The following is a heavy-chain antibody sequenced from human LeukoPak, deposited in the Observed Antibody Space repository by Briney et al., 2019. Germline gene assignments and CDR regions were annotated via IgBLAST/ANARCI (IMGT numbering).Heavy chain of an antibody. D-gene: IGHD3-10*01. CDR2: ISWNSGSI. Sequence: GGSLRLSCAASGFTFDDYAMHWVRQAPGKGLEWVSGISWNSGSIGYADSVKGRFTISRDNAKNSLYLQMNSLRAEDTALYYCAKDISAGSYGSVVAFDIWGQGTMVTVSS. CDR3: AKDISAGSYGSVVAFDI. J-gene: IGHJ3*02. CDR1: GFTFDDYA. V-gene: IGHV3-9*01.